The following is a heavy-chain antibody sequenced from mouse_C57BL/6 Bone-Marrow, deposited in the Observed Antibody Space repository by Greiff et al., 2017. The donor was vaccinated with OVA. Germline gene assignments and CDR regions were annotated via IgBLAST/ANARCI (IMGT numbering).Heavy chain of an antibody. Sequence: VQLQQSGPELVKPGASVKISCKASGYAFSSSWMNWVKQRPGKGLEWIGRIYPGDGDTNYNGKFKGKATLTADKSSSTAYMQLSSLTSEDSAVYFCARWGDGGDWGQGTTLTVSS. CDR2: IYPGDGDT. V-gene: IGHV1-82*01. CDR1: GYAFSSSW. CDR3: ARWGDGGD. D-gene: IGHD3-3*01. J-gene: IGHJ2*01.